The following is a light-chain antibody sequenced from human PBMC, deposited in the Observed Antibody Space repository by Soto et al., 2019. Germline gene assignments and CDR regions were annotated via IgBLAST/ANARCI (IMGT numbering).Light chain of an antibody. CDR2: DND. CDR1: SSNIGSNY. CDR3: GTWDTSLSAVV. V-gene: IGLV1-51*01. J-gene: IGLJ3*02. Sequence: QSVLTQPPSLSAAPGQRVTISCSGSSSNIGSNYESWYQHLPGAAPKLLIYDNDRRPSGIPDRFSGSKSGTSATLGITGLQTGDEADYYCGTWDTSLSAVVLGGGTKLTVL.